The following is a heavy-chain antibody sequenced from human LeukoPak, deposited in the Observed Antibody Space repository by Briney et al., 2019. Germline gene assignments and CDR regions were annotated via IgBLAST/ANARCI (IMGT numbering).Heavy chain of an antibody. V-gene: IGHV3-21*01. CDR1: GFTFSSYS. CDR3: APPAIAVAGTGLDY. J-gene: IGHJ4*02. D-gene: IGHD6-19*01. CDR2: ISSSSSCI. Sequence: GGSLRLSCAASGFTFSSYSMNWVRQAPGKGLEWVSSISSSSSCIYYADSVKGRFTISRDNAKNSLYLQMNSLRAEDTAVYYCAPPAIAVAGTGLDYWGQGTLVTVSS.